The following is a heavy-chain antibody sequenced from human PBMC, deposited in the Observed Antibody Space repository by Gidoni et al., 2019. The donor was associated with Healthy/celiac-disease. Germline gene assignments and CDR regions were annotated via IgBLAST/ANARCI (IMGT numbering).Heavy chain of an antibody. CDR3: ARFSLLEPGPREIYGYGKYLDY. D-gene: IGHD5-18*01. Sequence: QVQLQESGPGLVKPSETLSLTCTVSGGSISSYYWSWIRQPPGKGLEWIGYIYYSGSTNYNPSLKSRVTISVDTSKNQFSLKLSSVTAADTAVYYCARFSLLEPGPREIYGYGKYLDYWGQGTLVTVSS. J-gene: IGHJ4*02. CDR1: GGSISSYY. CDR2: IYYSGST. V-gene: IGHV4-59*01.